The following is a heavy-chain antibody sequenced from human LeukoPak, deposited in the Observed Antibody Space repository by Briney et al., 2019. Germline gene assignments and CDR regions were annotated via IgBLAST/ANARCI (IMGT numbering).Heavy chain of an antibody. CDR1: GFTFSSYA. CDR2: ISYDGSNK. D-gene: IGHD3-16*01. J-gene: IGHJ4*02. CDR3: ARDKVLMGVTEEIFDY. Sequence: PGGSLRLSCAASGFTFSSYAMHWVRQAPGKGLEWVAVISYDGSNKYYADSVKGRFTISRDNSKNTLYLQMNSLRAEDTAVYYCARDKVLMGVTEEIFDYWGQGTLVTVSS. V-gene: IGHV3-30-3*01.